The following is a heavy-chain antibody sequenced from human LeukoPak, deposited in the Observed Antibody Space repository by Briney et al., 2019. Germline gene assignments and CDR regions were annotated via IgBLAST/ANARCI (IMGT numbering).Heavy chain of an antibody. CDR2: ISSSSSYI. Sequence: GGSLRLSCAASGFTFSSYSMNWVRQAPGKGLEWVSSISSSSSYIYYADSVKGRFTISRDNAKNSLYLQMNRLRAEDTAVYYCAREVDCSSTSCYALWFDPWGQGTLVIVSS. J-gene: IGHJ5*02. V-gene: IGHV3-21*01. D-gene: IGHD2-2*01. CDR3: AREVDCSSTSCYALWFDP. CDR1: GFTFSSYS.